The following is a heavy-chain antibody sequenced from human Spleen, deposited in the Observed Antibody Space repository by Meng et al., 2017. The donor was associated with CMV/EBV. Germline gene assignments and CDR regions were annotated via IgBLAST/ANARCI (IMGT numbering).Heavy chain of an antibody. J-gene: IGHJ4*02. CDR1: GFTFSDYY. V-gene: IGHV3-11*04. D-gene: IGHD3-10*01. Sequence: GESLKISCAASGFTFSDYYMNWIRQAPGKGLEWVSYISSSGSTISYADSVKGRFTISRDKAKNSLYLQMNSLRAEDTAVYYCARDVDRGSYGSGFDYWGQGTLVTVSS. CDR3: ARDVDRGSYGSGFDY. CDR2: ISSSGSTI.